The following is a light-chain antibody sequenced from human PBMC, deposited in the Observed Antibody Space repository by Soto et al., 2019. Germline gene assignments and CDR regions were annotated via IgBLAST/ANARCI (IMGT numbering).Light chain of an antibody. CDR1: QSVSSY. CDR2: DAS. J-gene: IGKJ4*01. V-gene: IGKV3-11*01. Sequence: EIVLTQSPATLSLSPGERATLSCRASQSVSSYLAWYQQKPGQAPRLLIYDASNRATGIPARFSGSGSGTDFTLTISSLEPEDFEIYYGQQRSNWPSVTFGGGTKVEIK. CDR3: QQRSNWPSVT.